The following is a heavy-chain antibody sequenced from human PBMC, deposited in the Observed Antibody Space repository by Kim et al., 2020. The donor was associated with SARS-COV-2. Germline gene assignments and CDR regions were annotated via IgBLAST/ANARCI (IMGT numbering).Heavy chain of an antibody. J-gene: IGHJ4*02. D-gene: IGHD2-15*01. CDR3: AREARGSALGNYFDY. CDR1: GFTFSSYA. CDR2: ISYDGSNK. V-gene: IGHV3-30-3*01. Sequence: GGSLRLSCAASGFTFSSYAMHWVRQAPGKGLEWVAVISYDGSNKYYADSVKGRFTISRDNSKNTLYLQMNSLRAEDTAVYYCAREARGSALGNYFDYWGQGTLVTVSS.